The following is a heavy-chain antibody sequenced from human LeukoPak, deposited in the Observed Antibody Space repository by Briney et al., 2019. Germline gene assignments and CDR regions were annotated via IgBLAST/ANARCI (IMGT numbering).Heavy chain of an antibody. CDR3: ARAGPLQRPAGFDP. CDR2: INHSGST. V-gene: IGHV4-34*01. J-gene: IGHJ5*02. Sequence: PSETLSLTCAVYGGSFSGYYWSWIRQPPGKGLEWIGEINHSGSTNYNPSLKSRVTISVDTSKNQFSLKLSSVTAADTAVYYWARAGPLQRPAGFDPWGQGTLVTVSS. CDR1: GGSFSGYY. D-gene: IGHD1-1*01.